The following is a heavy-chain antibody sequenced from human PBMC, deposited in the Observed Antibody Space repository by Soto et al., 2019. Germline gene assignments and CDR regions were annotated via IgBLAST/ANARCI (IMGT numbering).Heavy chain of an antibody. CDR2: ISSNGGST. CDR1: GFTFSSYA. Sequence: EVQLVESGGGLVQPGGSLRLSCAASGFTFSSYAMHWVRQAPGKGLEYVSAISSNGGSTYYANSVKGRFTISRDNSKNTLNLQMGSLRAEDMAVYYCARSSGYVTPVSAWYFDLWGRGTLVTVSS. D-gene: IGHD3-22*01. V-gene: IGHV3-64*01. J-gene: IGHJ2*01. CDR3: ARSSGYVTPVSAWYFDL.